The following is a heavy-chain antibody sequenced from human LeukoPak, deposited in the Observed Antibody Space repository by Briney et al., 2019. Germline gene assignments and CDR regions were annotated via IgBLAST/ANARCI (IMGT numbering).Heavy chain of an antibody. CDR1: GFTFSNYN. V-gene: IGHV4-39*07. Sequence: GSLRLSCAASGFTFSNYNMNWVRQPPGKGLEWIGSIYYSGSTYYNPSLKSRVTISVDTSKNQFSLKLSSVTAADTAVYYCARGSAWYYYWGQGTLVTVSS. J-gene: IGHJ4*02. CDR3: ARGSAWYYY. D-gene: IGHD6-19*01. CDR2: IYYSGST.